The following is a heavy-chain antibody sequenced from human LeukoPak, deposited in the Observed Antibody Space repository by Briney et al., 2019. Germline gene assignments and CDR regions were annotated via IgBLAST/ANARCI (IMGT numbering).Heavy chain of an antibody. CDR1: GGSISSSSYY. J-gene: IGHJ6*03. V-gene: IGHV4-39*01. D-gene: IGHD4-17*01. CDR2: IYYSGST. CDR3: ARHKVTTKPLYYYYMDV. Sequence: PSETLSLTCTVSGGSISSSSYYWGWIRQPPGKGLEWNGSIYYSGSTYYNPSLKSRVTISVDTSKNQFSLKLSTVTAADTAVYYCARHKVTTKPLYYYYMDVWGKGTTVTVSS.